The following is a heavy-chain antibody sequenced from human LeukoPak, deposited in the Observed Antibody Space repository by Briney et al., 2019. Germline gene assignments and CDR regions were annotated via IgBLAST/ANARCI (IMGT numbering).Heavy chain of an antibody. Sequence: GGSLRLSCAASGFNFDDYAMHWVRQTAGKGLEWVSGISWNSGRIGYADSVKGRFTISRDNAKNSLYLQMNSLRAEDTALYYCAKDMHGDYDSSGYYCDYWGQGTLVTVSS. CDR2: ISWNSGRI. V-gene: IGHV3-9*01. J-gene: IGHJ4*02. CDR1: GFNFDDYA. CDR3: AKDMHGDYDSSGYYCDY. D-gene: IGHD3-22*01.